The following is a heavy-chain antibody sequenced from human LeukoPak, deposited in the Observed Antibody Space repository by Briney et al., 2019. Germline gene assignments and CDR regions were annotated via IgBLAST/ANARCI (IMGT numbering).Heavy chain of an antibody. J-gene: IGHJ4*02. D-gene: IGHD3-22*01. CDR1: GGSISSYY. V-gene: IGHV4-59*08. CDR2: IYYSGST. CDR3: ARRQYYYDYFDY. Sequence: SVTLSLTCTVSGGSISSYYWSWIRQPPGKGLEWVGYIYYSGSTNYNPSLKSRVTISVDTSKNQFSLKLSSVTAADTAVYYCARRQYYYDYFDYWGQGTLVTVSS.